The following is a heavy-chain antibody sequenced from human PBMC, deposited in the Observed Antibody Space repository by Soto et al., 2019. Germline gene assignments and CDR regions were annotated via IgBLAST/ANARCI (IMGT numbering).Heavy chain of an antibody. Sequence: GGSLRLSCAASGFTVSSNYMSWVRQAPGKGLEWVSVIYSGGSTYYADSVKGRFTISRDNVNDTLYLQMNNLRAEDSGLYYCTRGPRPISTGTGAYWGQGTQVTVAS. CDR3: TRGPRPISTGTGAY. V-gene: IGHV3-53*01. J-gene: IGHJ4*02. CDR1: GFTVSSNY. CDR2: IYSGGST. D-gene: IGHD3-10*01.